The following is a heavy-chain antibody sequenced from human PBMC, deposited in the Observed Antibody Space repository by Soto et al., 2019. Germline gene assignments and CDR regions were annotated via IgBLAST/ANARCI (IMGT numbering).Heavy chain of an antibody. V-gene: IGHV3-23*01. D-gene: IGHD2-2*01. J-gene: IGHJ4*02. CDR2: ITGGGSNT. Sequence: PGGSLRLSCAASGFTFSSYAMSWVRQAPGKGLEWVSVITGGGSNTYYADSVKGRFTISRDNSKNTLYLQMNSLRAEDTAVYYCAKPNLYCSSTSCYDYWGQGTLVTVS. CDR3: AKPNLYCSSTSCYDY. CDR1: GFTFSSYA.